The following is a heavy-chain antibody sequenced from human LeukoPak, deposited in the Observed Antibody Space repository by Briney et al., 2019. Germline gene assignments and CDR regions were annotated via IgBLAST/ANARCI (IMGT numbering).Heavy chain of an antibody. CDR3: SRNSGWYGVS. CDR2: IDYSGGSK. V-gene: IGHV3-23*01. D-gene: IGHD6-19*01. CDR1: GFTHSSYE. Sequence: GGSLTLSCTASGFTHSSYEMHWLRQAPGKGLEWVASIDYSGGSKYYADTVNGRFTISKDNPKSTLYLQLNSLRAEDTAVYDCSRNSGWYGVSWGQGTLVTVSS. J-gene: IGHJ4*02.